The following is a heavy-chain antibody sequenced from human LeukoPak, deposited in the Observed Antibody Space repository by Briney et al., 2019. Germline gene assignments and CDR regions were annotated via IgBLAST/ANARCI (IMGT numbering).Heavy chain of an antibody. Sequence: GASVKVSCKASGYTFTSYGINWVRQAPGQGLEWMGWISAYSGNTNYAQKLQGRVTMTTDTSTSTAYMELRSLRSDDTAVYYCARVLGSITVFGVVIESLDYWGQGTLVTVSS. CDR1: GYTFTSYG. D-gene: IGHD3-3*01. CDR3: ARVLGSITVFGVVIESLDY. J-gene: IGHJ4*02. CDR2: ISAYSGNT. V-gene: IGHV1-18*01.